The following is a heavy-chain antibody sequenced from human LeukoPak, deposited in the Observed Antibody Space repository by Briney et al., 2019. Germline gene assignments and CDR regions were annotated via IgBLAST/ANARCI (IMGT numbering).Heavy chain of an antibody. CDR2: ISGSGGST. D-gene: IGHD1-1*01. V-gene: IGHV3-23*01. J-gene: IGHJ4*02. CDR1: GFTFSTYV. CDR3: AKGNWRYFDY. Sequence: GSLRLSCAASGFTFSTYVMSWVRQAPGKGLEWVSAISGSGGSTYYADSVKGRFTISRDNSKNTLYLQMNSLGADDTAVYYCAKGNWRYFDYWGQGTLVTVSS.